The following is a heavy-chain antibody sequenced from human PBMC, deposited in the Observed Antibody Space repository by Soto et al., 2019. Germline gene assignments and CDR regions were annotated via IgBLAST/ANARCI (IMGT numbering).Heavy chain of an antibody. CDR3: AHGWDMDTFWTD. J-gene: IGHJ4*02. CDR2: ISGGDTT. D-gene: IGHD5-18*01. Sequence: EVQLLESGGGLVKPGGSLRLSCVASGFTFGSYAMSWVRQAPGQGLDWVSTISGGDTTQYAESVKGRFTISRDKAKNTRYVLMNSLSVEDPAVWYCAHGWDMDTFWTDWGKGSLVTVSS. V-gene: IGHV3-23*01. CDR1: GFTFGSYA.